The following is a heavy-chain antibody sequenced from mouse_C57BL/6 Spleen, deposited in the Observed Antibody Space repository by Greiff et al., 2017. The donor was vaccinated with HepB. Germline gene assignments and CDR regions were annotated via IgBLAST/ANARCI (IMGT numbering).Heavy chain of an antibody. D-gene: IGHD1-1*01. CDR3: ARKLGFITTVVAFDY. V-gene: IGHV1-53*01. Sequence: QVQLQQSGTELVKPGASVKLSCKASGYTFTSYWMHWVKQRPGQGLEWIGNINPSNGGTNYNEKFKSKATLTVDKSSSTAYMQLSSLTSEDSAVYYCARKLGFITTVVAFDYWGQGTTLTVSS. CDR2: INPSNGGT. J-gene: IGHJ2*01. CDR1: GYTFTSYW.